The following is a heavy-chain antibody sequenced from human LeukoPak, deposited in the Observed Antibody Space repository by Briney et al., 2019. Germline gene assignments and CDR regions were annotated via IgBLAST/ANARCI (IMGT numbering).Heavy chain of an antibody. CDR2: IWYDGSNK. Sequence: PGGSLRLSCAASGFTFSSYGMHWVRQAPGKGLEWVAVIWYDGSNKYYADSVKGRFTISRDNSKNTLYLQMNSLRAEDTAVYYCASDGGQYGALGMDVWGQGTTVTVSS. V-gene: IGHV3-33*01. D-gene: IGHD3-10*01. CDR1: GFTFSSYG. J-gene: IGHJ6*02. CDR3: ASDGGQYGALGMDV.